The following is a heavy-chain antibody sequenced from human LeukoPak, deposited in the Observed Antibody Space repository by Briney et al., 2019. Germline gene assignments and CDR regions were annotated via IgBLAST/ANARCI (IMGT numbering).Heavy chain of an antibody. CDR3: ASTRGSGWYAVAFDI. Sequence: PSEILSLTCAVSGGSISSSNWWSWVRQPPGKGLEWIGEIYHSGSTNYNPSLKSRVTISVDKSKNQFSLKLSSVTAADTAVYYCASTRGSGWYAVAFDIWGQGTMVTVSS. D-gene: IGHD6-19*01. J-gene: IGHJ3*02. V-gene: IGHV4-4*02. CDR2: IYHSGST. CDR1: GGSISSSNW.